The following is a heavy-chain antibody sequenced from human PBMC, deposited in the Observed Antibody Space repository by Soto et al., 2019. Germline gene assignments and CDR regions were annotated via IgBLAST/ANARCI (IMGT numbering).Heavy chain of an antibody. CDR1: GYTFSHYW. CDR3: ARDGTTGTTNYHYAMDV. J-gene: IGHJ6*02. V-gene: IGHV3-74*01. CDR2: VNPDGTIT. D-gene: IGHD4-17*01. Sequence: GGSLRLSCAASGYTFSHYWMHWVRQAPGKGLVWASRVNPDGTITTYADSVKGRFTISRDNAKNSLYLQMDSLRAEDTAVYFCARDGTTGTTNYHYAMDVWGQGTTVTVSS.